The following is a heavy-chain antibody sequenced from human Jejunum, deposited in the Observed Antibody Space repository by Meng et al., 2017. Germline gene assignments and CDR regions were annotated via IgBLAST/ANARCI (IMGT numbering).Heavy chain of an antibody. CDR1: GGSVSSAAYY. CDR3: AHSSSSSSFGFDY. J-gene: IGHJ4*02. V-gene: IGHV4-61*08. CDR2: IYYSGGT. Sequence: QVQVQESGPGLVRPSETLSLTCPVSGGSVSSAAYYWTWIRQPPGKGLEWIGYIYYSGGTTYSPSLNSRVTISIDTAKNQVSLKVSSVTAADTAVYYCAHSSSSSSFGFDYWGQGTLVTVSS. D-gene: IGHD6-6*01.